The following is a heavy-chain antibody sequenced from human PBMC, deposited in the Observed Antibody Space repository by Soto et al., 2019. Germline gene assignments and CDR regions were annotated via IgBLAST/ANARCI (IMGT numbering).Heavy chain of an antibody. CDR2: IYYSGST. Sequence: SETLSLTCTVSGGSISSSSYYWGWIRQPPGKGLEWIGSIYYSGSTYYYPSLKSRVTISVDTSKNQFSLKLSSVTAADTAVYYCARQRVYYYGMDVWGQGTTVTGSS. V-gene: IGHV4-39*01. CDR3: ARQRVYYYGMDV. J-gene: IGHJ6*02. CDR1: GGSISSSSYY.